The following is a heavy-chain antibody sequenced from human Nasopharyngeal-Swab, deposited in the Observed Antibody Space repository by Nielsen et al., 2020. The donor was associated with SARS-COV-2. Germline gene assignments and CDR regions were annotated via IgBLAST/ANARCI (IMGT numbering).Heavy chain of an antibody. D-gene: IGHD2-2*01. CDR1: GVSMSSSRSFY. J-gene: IGHJ4*02. Sequence: SETLSLTCTVSGVSMSSSRSFYWGWIRQPPGKGLEWIGSVYNNGDTFYNPSLQSRVTISVDTSGNQFSLRLTSVTAADTALYYCTSSKTWGQGVLVTVSS. CDR2: VYNNGDT. V-gene: IGHV4-39*01. CDR3: TSSKT.